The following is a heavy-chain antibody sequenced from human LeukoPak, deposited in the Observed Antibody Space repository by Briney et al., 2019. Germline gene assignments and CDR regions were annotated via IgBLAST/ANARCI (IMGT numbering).Heavy chain of an antibody. D-gene: IGHD1-26*01. J-gene: IGHJ4*02. CDR3: AKDTYTHSGTYYLYYFDY. V-gene: IGHV3-23*01. Sequence: PGGSLRLSCAASGFTFSSYAMTWARQARGKGLEWVSGISGSGGSTHYADSVKGRFTISRDNSKNTMYLQMNSLRAEDTAVYYCAKDTYTHSGTYYLYYFDYWGQGTLVTVSS. CDR1: GFTFSSYA. CDR2: ISGSGGST.